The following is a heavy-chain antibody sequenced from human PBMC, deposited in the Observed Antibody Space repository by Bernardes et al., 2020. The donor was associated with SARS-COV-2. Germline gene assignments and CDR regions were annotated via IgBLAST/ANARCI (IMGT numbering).Heavy chain of an antibody. J-gene: IGHJ6*02. CDR1: GFTFSSYW. V-gene: IGHV3-74*01. CDR2: INSDGSST. Sequence: GGSLRLSCAASGFTFSSYWMHWVRQAPGKGLVWVSRINSDGSSTSYAYSVKGRFTISRDNAKNTLYLQMNSLRAEDTAVYYCSSGGLGYCSSTSCYAGYYYYGMDVWGQGTTVTVSS. D-gene: IGHD2-2*01. CDR3: SSGGLGYCSSTSCYAGYYYYGMDV.